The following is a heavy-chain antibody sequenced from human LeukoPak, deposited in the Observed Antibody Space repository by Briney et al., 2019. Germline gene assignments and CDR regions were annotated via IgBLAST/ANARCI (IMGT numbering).Heavy chain of an antibody. D-gene: IGHD2-2*01. Sequence: PGGSLRLSCAASGFTFSDHYMSWIRQAPGKGLEWVSYISSSGSTIYYADSVKGRFTISRDNAKNSLYLQMNSLRAEDTAVYYCAKELRDIVVVPASSGWAIDYWGQGTLVTVSS. CDR1: GFTFSDHY. V-gene: IGHV3-11*01. CDR3: AKELRDIVVVPASSGWAIDY. CDR2: ISSSGSTI. J-gene: IGHJ4*02.